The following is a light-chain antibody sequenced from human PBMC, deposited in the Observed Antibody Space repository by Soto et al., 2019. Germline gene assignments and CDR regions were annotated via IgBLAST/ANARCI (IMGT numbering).Light chain of an antibody. CDR2: DKS. CDR1: QDIDIY. CDR3: QQSYRTHYT. Sequence: TQMTQSQSSLSASVGDRVIITCRASQDIDIYLSWYQQKPGKVPKLLIYDKSTLRSGVPSRFSGSGSGTDFTLTINNLQPEDFATYYCQQSYRTHYTFGQGTQV. J-gene: IGKJ2*01. V-gene: IGKV1-39*01.